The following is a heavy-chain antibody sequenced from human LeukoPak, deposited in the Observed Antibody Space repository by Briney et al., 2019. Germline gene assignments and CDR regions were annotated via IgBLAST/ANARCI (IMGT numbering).Heavy chain of an antibody. V-gene: IGHV4-39*01. Sequence: SETLSLTCTVSGGSLSSSSYYWGWIRQPPGKGLEWIGSFYYSGNTYYNPSLKSRATISVDTSKNQFSLKLSSVTAADTAVYYCARLGSSDAFDIWGQGTMVTVSS. D-gene: IGHD1-26*01. CDR1: GGSLSSSSYY. CDR3: ARLGSSDAFDI. J-gene: IGHJ3*02. CDR2: FYYSGNT.